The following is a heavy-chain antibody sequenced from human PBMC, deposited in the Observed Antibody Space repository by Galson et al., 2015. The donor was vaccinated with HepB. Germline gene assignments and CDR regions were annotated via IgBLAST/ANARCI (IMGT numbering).Heavy chain of an antibody. CDR3: ARDLGYYGSGGV. Sequence: SLRLSCAASGFTFSSYSMNWVRQAPGKGLEWVSSISSSSSYIYYADSVKGRFTISRDNAKNSLYLQMNSLRAEDTAVYYCARDLGYYGSGGVWGQGTLVTVSS. V-gene: IGHV3-21*01. CDR1: GFTFSSYS. CDR2: ISSSSSYI. D-gene: IGHD3-10*01. J-gene: IGHJ4*02.